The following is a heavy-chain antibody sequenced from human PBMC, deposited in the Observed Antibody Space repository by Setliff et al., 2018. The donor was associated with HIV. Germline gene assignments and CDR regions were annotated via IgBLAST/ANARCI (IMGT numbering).Heavy chain of an antibody. CDR2: INVKNGNT. J-gene: IGHJ3*02. CDR1: GYTFTSYG. D-gene: IGHD6-13*01. Sequence: ASVKVSCKVSGYTFTSYGISWVRQAPGQGLEWMGWINVKNGNTNYAQKLQGRVTMTTDTSTSTAYMELRSLRSDDTAVYYCARAWGTESSSWTNDAFDIWGQGTMVTVSS. CDR3: ARAWGTESSSWTNDAFDI. V-gene: IGHV1-18*04.